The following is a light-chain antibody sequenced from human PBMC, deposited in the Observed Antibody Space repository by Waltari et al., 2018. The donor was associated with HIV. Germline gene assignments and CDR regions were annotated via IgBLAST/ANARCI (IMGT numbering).Light chain of an antibody. CDR2: DAS. V-gene: IGKV3-15*01. CDR1: QSVRNN. Sequence: EIVTTQAPATLSVSPGERPTLSCRASQSVRNNVAWYQHKPRQSPRLLIYDASIRATGIPARFSGSGSGTEFTLTVSSLQSEDFAVYYCQQYGDSPPATFGGGTKVEIK. J-gene: IGKJ4*01. CDR3: QQYGDSPPAT.